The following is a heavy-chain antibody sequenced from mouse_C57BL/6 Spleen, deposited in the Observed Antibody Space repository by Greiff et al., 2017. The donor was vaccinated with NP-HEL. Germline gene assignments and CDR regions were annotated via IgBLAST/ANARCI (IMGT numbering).Heavy chain of an antibody. V-gene: IGHV14-4*01. CDR2: IDPENGDT. J-gene: IGHJ4*01. Sequence: EVQLQQSGAELVRPGASVKLSCTASGFNIKDDYMHWVKQRPEQGLEWIGWIDPENGDTEYASKFQGKATITADTSSNTAYLQLTSLTSEETAVYYCTTRGYSNYEGAMDYWGQGTSVTVSS. D-gene: IGHD2-5*01. CDR1: GFNIKDDY. CDR3: TTRGYSNYEGAMDY.